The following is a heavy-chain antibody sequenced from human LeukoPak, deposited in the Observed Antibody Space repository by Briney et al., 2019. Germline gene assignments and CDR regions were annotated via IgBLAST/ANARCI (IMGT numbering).Heavy chain of an antibody. CDR1: GFSFISYG. CDR3: AKRPSDYGDYVTYFDY. D-gene: IGHD4-17*01. Sequence: GGSLRLSCAASGFSFISYGMHWVRKAPGKGLERVGVISDDGRNKKYADSVKGRFTISRDNSKDTLYLQMNSLRDEDTAVYYCAKRPSDYGDYVTYFDYRGQGTLVTVSS. CDR2: ISDDGRNK. J-gene: IGHJ4*02. V-gene: IGHV3-30*18.